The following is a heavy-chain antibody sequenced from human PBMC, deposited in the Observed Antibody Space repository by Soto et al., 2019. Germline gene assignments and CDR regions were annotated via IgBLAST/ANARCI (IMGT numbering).Heavy chain of an antibody. CDR2: IYYSGSS. J-gene: IGHJ4*02. CDR3: ARHSNEYRKSLDY. V-gene: IGHV4-59*08. Sequence: PSDTLSLTWTVSGGSISGYYWSWIRQPPGKGLEWIAYIYYSGSSNSNPSLKSRVTISVDTSKNQFSLKLSSVTAADTAVYYCARHSNEYRKSLDYWGQGSQVTVSS. D-gene: IGHD1-1*01. CDR1: GGSISGYY.